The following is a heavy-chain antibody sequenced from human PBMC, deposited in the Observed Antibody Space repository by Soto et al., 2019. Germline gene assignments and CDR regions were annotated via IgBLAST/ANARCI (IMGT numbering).Heavy chain of an antibody. CDR1: GGTFSSYA. D-gene: IGHD3-16*01. Sequence: GASVKVSCKASGGTFSSYAISWVRQAPGQGLEWMGGIIPIFGTANYAQKFQGRVTITADESTSTAYMELSSLRSEDTAVYYCATDFMLRSPRDADRWLQSGGYYFDYWGQGTLVTVSS. CDR2: IIPIFGTA. J-gene: IGHJ4*02. CDR3: ATDFMLRSPRDADRWLQSGGYYFDY. V-gene: IGHV1-69*13.